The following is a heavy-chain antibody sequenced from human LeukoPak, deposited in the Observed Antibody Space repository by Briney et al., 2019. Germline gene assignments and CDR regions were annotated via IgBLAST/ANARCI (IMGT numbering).Heavy chain of an antibody. J-gene: IGHJ5*02. CDR1: GGSISSSNW. V-gene: IGHV4-4*02. D-gene: IGHD3-22*01. CDR2: IYHSGST. CDR3: ARDHAYYYDSSGYSMQIT. Sequence: SGTLSLTCAVSGGSISSSNWWSSVRQPPGKGLEWIGEIYHSGSTNYNPSLKSRVTISVDKSKNQFSLKLSSVTAADTAVYYCARDHAYYYDSSGYSMQITWGQGTLVTVSS.